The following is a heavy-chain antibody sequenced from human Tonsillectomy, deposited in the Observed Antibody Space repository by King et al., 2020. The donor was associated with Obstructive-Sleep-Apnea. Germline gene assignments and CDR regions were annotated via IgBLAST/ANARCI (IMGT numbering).Heavy chain of an antibody. D-gene: IGHD1-26*01. V-gene: IGHV3-11*01. CDR3: ARELGGGSPYYYGMDV. CDR1: GFTLSPYY. CDR2: ISSSGSTI. Sequence: VQLVESGGGLVKPGGSLRLSCAASGFTLSPYYMTWVRQAPGKGLEWVAYISSSGSTIYYGDSVKGRFTVSRDTAKNSLCLQMNSLRAEDTAVYYCARELGGGSPYYYGMDVWGQGTTVTVSS. J-gene: IGHJ6*02.